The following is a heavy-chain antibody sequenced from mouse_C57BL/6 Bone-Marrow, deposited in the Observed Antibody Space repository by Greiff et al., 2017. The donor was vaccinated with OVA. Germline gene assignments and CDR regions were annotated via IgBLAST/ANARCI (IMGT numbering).Heavy chain of an antibody. CDR1: GYTFTNYW. J-gene: IGHJ1*03. CDR3: ASVNYGYGYFDG. V-gene: IGHV1-63*01. Sequence: VQLQESGAELVRPGTSVSMSCKASGYTFTNYWIGWAKQRPGHGLEWIGDIYPGGGYTNYNEKFKGKATLTADKSSSKAYMQFSSLTSEDTAIYYDASVNYGYGYFDGWGTGTTITVTA. CDR2: IYPGGGYT. D-gene: IGHD1-1*01.